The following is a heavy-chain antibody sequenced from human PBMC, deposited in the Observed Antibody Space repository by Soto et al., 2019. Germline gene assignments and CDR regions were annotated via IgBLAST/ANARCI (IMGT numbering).Heavy chain of an antibody. D-gene: IGHD2-2*01. CDR1: GFTFSSYA. CDR2: ISGSGGST. J-gene: IGHJ5*02. V-gene: IGHV3-23*01. Sequence: GGSLRLSCAASGFTFSSYAMSWVRQAPGKGLEWVSAISGSGGSTYYADSVKGRFTISRDNSKNTLYLQMNSLRAEDTAVYYCAKDRTYCSSTSCYFWFDPWGQGTLVTVSS. CDR3: AKDRTYCSSTSCYFWFDP.